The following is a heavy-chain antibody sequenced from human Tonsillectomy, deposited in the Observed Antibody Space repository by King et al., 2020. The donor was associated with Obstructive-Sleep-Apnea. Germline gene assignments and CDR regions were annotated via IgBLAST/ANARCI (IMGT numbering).Heavy chain of an antibody. CDR1: GSSFTSYW. CDR2: IDPSDSYT. V-gene: IGHV5-10-1*01. CDR3: ARQNPSGPLGDWFDP. Sequence: QLVQSGAEVKKPGESLRISCKGSGSSFTSYWISWVRQMPGKGLEWMGRIDPSDSYTNYSPSFQGHVTISADKSISTAYLQWSSLKASDTAMYYCARQNPSGPLGDWFDPWGQGTLVTVSS. J-gene: IGHJ5*02. D-gene: IGHD3-16*01.